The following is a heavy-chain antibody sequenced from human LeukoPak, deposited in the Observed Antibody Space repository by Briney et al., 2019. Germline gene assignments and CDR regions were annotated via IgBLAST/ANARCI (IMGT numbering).Heavy chain of an antibody. CDR1: GYTFTGYY. Sequence: ASVKVSCKASGYTFTGYYMHWVRQASGQGLEWMGWINPNSGGTNYAQKFQGRVTMTRDTSISTAYMELSRLRSDDTAVYYCARELGYYGSGSYYGYWGQGTLVTVSS. V-gene: IGHV1-2*02. D-gene: IGHD3-10*01. CDR2: INPNSGGT. J-gene: IGHJ4*02. CDR3: ARELGYYGSGSYYGY.